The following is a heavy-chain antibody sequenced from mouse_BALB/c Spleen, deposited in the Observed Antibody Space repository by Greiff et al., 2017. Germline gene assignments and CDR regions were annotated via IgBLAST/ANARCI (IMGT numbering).Heavy chain of an antibody. D-gene: IGHD1-1*01. J-gene: IGHJ1*01. V-gene: IGHV5-6-5*01. Sequence: EVQVVESGGGLVKPGGSLKLSCAASGFTFSSYAMSWVRQTPEKRLEWVASISSGGSTYYPDSVKGRFTISRDNARNILYLQMSSLRSEDTAMYYCARDGSLHWYFDVWGEGTTVTVSS. CDR1: GFTFSSYA. CDR2: ISSGGST. CDR3: ARDGSLHWYFDV.